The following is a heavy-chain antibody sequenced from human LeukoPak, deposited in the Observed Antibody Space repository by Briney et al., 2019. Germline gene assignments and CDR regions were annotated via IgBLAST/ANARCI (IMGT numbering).Heavy chain of an antibody. CDR3: ASLRWYYGMDV. Sequence: SETLSLTCTVSGGSIRSSYYYWGWIRQPPGKGLEWIGSIYDSGSTYYNPSLKSRVTISVDTSKNQFSLKLNSVTAADTAVYYCASLRWYYGMDVWGQGTTVTVSS. CDR2: IYDSGST. CDR1: GGSIRSSYYY. J-gene: IGHJ6*02. V-gene: IGHV4-39*01. D-gene: IGHD5-24*01.